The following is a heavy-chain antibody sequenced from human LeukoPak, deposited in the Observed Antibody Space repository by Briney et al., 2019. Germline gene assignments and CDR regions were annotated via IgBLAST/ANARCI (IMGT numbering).Heavy chain of an antibody. J-gene: IGHJ1*01. V-gene: IGHV3-7*01. CDR2: IKTDGSEK. D-gene: IGHD3-22*01. Sequence: GGSLRLSCEGSGFTFSNYWMGWVRQAPGKGLQWVANIKTDGSEKYYVDSVKGRFTISRDNAKNSLYLQMNSLRAEDTAVYYYATYSSLNRREFQYWGQGTLLTVSS. CDR1: GFTFSNYW. CDR3: ATYSSLNRREFQY.